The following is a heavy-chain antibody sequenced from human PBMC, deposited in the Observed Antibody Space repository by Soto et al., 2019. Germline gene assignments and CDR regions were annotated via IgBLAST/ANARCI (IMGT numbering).Heavy chain of an antibody. V-gene: IGHV1-8*01. J-gene: IGHJ6*03. CDR1: GYTFTSYD. CDR2: MNPNSGNT. D-gene: IGHD3-10*01. CDR3: ARAYYYGSGSRRTKNYYYYYMDV. Sequence: ASVKVSCKASGYTFTSYDINWVRQATGQGLEWMGWMNPNSGNTGYAQKFQGRVTMTRNTSISTAYMELSSLRSEDTAVYYCARAYYYGSGSRRTKNYYYYYMDVWGKGTTVTVS.